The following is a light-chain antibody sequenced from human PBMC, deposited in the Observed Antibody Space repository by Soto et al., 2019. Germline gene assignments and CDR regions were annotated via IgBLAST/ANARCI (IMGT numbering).Light chain of an antibody. CDR1: QSVSTY. V-gene: IGKV1-39*01. CDR3: QQFYSPPVT. Sequence: DIQMTQSPSFVSASVGDRVTITCRASQSVSTYVNWYQQKSGQAPNLLIYAVSHSESGVPSRFRGSGSGTDFTLTISSLQPEDFVTYYCQQFYSPPVTFGGGTKVDI. J-gene: IGKJ4*01. CDR2: AVS.